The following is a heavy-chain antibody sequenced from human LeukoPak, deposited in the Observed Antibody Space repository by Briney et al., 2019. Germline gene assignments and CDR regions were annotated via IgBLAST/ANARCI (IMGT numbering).Heavy chain of an antibody. D-gene: IGHD3-22*01. V-gene: IGHV4-59*01. J-gene: IGHJ5*02. Sequence: SETLSLTCTVSGGSISSYYWSWIRQPPGKGLEWIGYIYYSGSTNYNPSLKSRVTISVDTSKNQFSLKLSSVTGADTAVYYCARVGTYYYDSSGYSWFDPWGQGTLVTVSS. CDR1: GGSISSYY. CDR3: ARVGTYYYDSSGYSWFDP. CDR2: IYYSGST.